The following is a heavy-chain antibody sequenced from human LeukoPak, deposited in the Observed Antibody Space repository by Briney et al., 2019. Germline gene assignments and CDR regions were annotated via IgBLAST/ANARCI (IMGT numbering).Heavy chain of an antibody. J-gene: IGHJ3*02. CDR3: ARDTRGAFDI. CDR2: VYYSGNT. D-gene: IGHD3-10*01. CDR1: GGSISGFY. Sequence: SETLSLTCTVSGGSISGFYWNWIRQPPGKGLEWIGYVYYSGNTNYNPSLKSRVTISLDTSKNQFSLKLRSVTAVDTAVYYCARDTRGAFDIWGQGTMVTVSS. V-gene: IGHV4-59*01.